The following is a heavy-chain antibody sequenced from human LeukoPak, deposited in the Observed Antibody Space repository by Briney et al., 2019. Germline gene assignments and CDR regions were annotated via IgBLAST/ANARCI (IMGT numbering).Heavy chain of an antibody. D-gene: IGHD3-16*02. CDR3: ARSLRAYYDYVWGSYRPVQYYYYYYMDV. V-gene: IGHV1-69*05. CDR1: GGTFSSYA. Sequence: ASVTVSCTASGGTFSSYAISWVRQAPGQGLEWMGGIIPIFGTANYAQTFQGRVTITTDESTSTAYMELSSLRSEDTAVYYCARSLRAYYDYVWGSYRPVQYYYYYYMDVWGKGTTVTVSS. J-gene: IGHJ6*03. CDR2: IIPIFGTA.